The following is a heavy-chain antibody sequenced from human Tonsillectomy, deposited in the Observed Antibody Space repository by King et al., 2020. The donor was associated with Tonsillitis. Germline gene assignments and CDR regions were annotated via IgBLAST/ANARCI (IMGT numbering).Heavy chain of an antibody. CDR1: GGSISSGDYY. CDR3: AREFWSGKGHDYFDY. D-gene: IGHD3-3*01. J-gene: IGHJ4*02. V-gene: IGHV4-30-4*01. Sequence: VQLQESGPGLVKPSQTLSLTCTVSGGSISSGDYYWSWIRQPPGEGLEWIGFIYHSGSTYYNPSLKSRVTISIDTSKNQFSLNLISVTAADTAVYFCAREFWSGKGHDYFDYWGQGPLVTVSS. CDR2: IYHSGST.